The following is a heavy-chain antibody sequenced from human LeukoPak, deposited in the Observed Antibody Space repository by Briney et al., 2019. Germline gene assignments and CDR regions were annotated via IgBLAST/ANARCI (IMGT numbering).Heavy chain of an antibody. V-gene: IGHV3-30*18. CDR3: AKAFDI. J-gene: IGHJ3*02. CDR1: GFVFSSYG. Sequence: GGSLRLSCAASGFVFSSYGMHWVRQAPGKGLEWVAILSYDGSSKYYADSVKGRFTISRDNPKNTLYLQMNSLRAEDTAVYYCAKAFDIWGQGTMVTVSS. CDR2: LSYDGSSK.